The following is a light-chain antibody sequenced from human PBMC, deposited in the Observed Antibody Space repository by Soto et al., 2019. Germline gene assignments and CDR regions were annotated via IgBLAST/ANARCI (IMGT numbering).Light chain of an antibody. CDR1: QSISNY. Sequence: DIQMTQSPSSLSASVGDRVTIACRASQSISNYLNWYQQRPGKAPKLLIYAASSLQSGVPSRFSGSGSGTDFTLTISSLQPEDFAVYYCQQDDSSPRTFGQGTKVDIK. J-gene: IGKJ1*01. CDR2: AAS. CDR3: QQDDSSPRT. V-gene: IGKV1-39*01.